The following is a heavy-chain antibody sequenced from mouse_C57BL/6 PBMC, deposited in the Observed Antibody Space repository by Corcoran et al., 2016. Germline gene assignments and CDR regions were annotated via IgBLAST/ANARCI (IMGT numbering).Heavy chain of an antibody. CDR3: AREGQLRLFYAMDY. J-gene: IGHJ4*01. CDR2: INTYSGVP. V-gene: IGHV9-3*01. CDR1: GYTFTTYG. D-gene: IGHD3-2*02. Sequence: QIQLVQSGPELKKPGETVKISCKDSGYTFTTYGMSWVKQAPGKGLKWMGWINTYSGVPTYADDFKGRFAFSLETSASTAYLQINNLKNEDTATYFCAREGQLRLFYAMDYWGQGTSVTVSS.